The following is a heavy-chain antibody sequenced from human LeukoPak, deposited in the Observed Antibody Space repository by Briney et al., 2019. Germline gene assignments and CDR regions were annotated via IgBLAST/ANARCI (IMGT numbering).Heavy chain of an antibody. V-gene: IGHV3-66*01. Sequence: PGGSLRLSCAASGFTVSSNYMSWVRQAPGKGLEWVSVIYSGGSTYYADSVKGRFTISRDNSKNTLYLQMNSLRAEDTAVYYCARAIAVAGKPYYYYYGMDVWGQGTTVTVSS. D-gene: IGHD6-19*01. CDR2: IYSGGST. J-gene: IGHJ6*02. CDR3: ARAIAVAGKPYYYYYGMDV. CDR1: GFTVSSNY.